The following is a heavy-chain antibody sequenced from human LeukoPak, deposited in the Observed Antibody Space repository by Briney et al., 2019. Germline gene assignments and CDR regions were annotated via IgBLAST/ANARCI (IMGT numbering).Heavy chain of an antibody. CDR3: TREGVYSPDPTSYHRLPFDI. CDR1: GDNFSSYV. CDR2: IIPTLEVA. Sequence: AASVNVSCKASGDNFSSYVFTWVRQAPGQGLEWMGRIIPTLEVANFAQKFKGRVSITADKSTNTAHLELSNLRSEDTAVYYCTREGVYSPDPTSYHRLPFDIWGKGTVVIVSS. J-gene: IGHJ3*02. V-gene: IGHV1-69*04. D-gene: IGHD3-16*02.